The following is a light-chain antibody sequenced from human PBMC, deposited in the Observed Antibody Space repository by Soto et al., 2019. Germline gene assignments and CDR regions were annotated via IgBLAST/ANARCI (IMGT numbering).Light chain of an antibody. Sequence: QSVLTQPPSASGSPGQSVTISCTGTSSDVGGYNYVSWYQQHPGKAPKLMIYEVSERPSGVSDRFSGSKSGNTASLTVSGLQADDEADYYCSSYAGSFHQFGGGTKLTVL. V-gene: IGLV2-8*01. CDR2: EVS. CDR1: SSDVGGYNY. CDR3: SSYAGSFHQ. J-gene: IGLJ3*02.